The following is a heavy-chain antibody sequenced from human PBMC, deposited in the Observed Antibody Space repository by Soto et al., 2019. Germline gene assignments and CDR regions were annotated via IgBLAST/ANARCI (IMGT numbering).Heavy chain of an antibody. J-gene: IGHJ4*02. CDR1: GFTFSSYG. Sequence: PGGSLRLSCAASGFTFSSYGMHWVRQAPGKGLEWVAVISYDGSNKYYADSVKGRFTISRDNSKNTLYLQMNSLRAEDTAVYYCAKDGTAYHLYSYVDYWGQGTLVTVSS. CDR2: ISYDGSNK. D-gene: IGHD5-18*01. V-gene: IGHV3-30*18. CDR3: AKDGTAYHLYSYVDY.